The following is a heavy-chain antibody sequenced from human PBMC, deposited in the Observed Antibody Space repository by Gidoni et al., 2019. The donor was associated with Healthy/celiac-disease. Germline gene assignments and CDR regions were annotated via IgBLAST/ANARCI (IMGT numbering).Heavy chain of an antibody. V-gene: IGHV3-30-3*01. Sequence: QVQLVESGGGVVQPGRSLRLSCAASGFTFSSYAMHWVRQAPGKGLEGVAVISYDGSNKYYADSVKGRFTISRDNSKNTLYLQMNSRRAEDTAVYYCAREGGWFGELFAITYYYYGMDVWGQGTTVTVSS. CDR3: AREGGWFGELFAITYYYYGMDV. CDR1: GFTFSSYA. CDR2: ISYDGSNK. J-gene: IGHJ6*02. D-gene: IGHD3-10*01.